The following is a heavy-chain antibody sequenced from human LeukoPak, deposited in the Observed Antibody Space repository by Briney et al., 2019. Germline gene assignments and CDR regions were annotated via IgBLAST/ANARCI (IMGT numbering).Heavy chain of an antibody. CDR1: GLTIRNFW. D-gene: IGHD3-10*01. CDR3: ARSYGHSIDY. J-gene: IGHJ4*02. V-gene: IGHV3-7*01. CDR2: IKQDGSGQ. Sequence: GGSLRLSCAASGLTIRNFWMCWVRQAPGKGLEWAATIKQDGSGQYYVDSVKGRFTISRDNAQNSLYLQMNNLRAEDTAVYYCARSYGHSIDYWGQGTLVTVSS.